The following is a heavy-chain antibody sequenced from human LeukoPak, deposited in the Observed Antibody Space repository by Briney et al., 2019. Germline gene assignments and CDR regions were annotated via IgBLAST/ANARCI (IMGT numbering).Heavy chain of an antibody. V-gene: IGHV3-33*01. CDR1: GFTFSSYG. Sequence: PGGSLRLSCAASGFTFSSYGMHWVRQAPGKGLEWVAVIWYDGSNKYYADSVKGRFTISRDNSKNTLYLQMNSLRAEDTAVYYCARDSHAMVRGVKRAFDYWGQGTLVTVSS. CDR3: ARDSHAMVRGVKRAFDY. D-gene: IGHD3-10*01. CDR2: IWYDGSNK. J-gene: IGHJ4*02.